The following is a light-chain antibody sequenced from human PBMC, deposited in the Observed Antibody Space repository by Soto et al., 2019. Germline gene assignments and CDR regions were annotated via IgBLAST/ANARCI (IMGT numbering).Light chain of an antibody. CDR2: WAS. CDR3: QQYYNGPGT. Sequence: DIGMTQSPDSLAVSLGERATINCKSSQNVLHTPNNKNYLAWYQQKPRQRLKLLIYWASTRDSGVPDRFSGTGSGTAFTLTIRSLQAEYAAVYYCQQYYNGPGTFGGGTKVEIK. J-gene: IGKJ4*01. V-gene: IGKV4-1*01. CDR1: QNVLHTPNNKNY.